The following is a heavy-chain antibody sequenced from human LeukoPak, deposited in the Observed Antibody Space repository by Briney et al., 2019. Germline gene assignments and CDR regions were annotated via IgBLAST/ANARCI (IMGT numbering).Heavy chain of an antibody. V-gene: IGHV4-59*08. CDR2: IYYSGST. CDR3: ARRLRLKNPGGDAFDI. D-gene: IGHD2/OR15-2a*01. CDR1: GGSINNYY. Sequence: SETLSLTCSVYGGSINNYYWNWIRQPPGNGLEWIGYIYYSGSTKYNPSLQSRVTMSIGTSKTQFSLKLDSVTAADTAVYYCARRLRLKNPGGDAFDIWGQGTVVTVSS. J-gene: IGHJ3*02.